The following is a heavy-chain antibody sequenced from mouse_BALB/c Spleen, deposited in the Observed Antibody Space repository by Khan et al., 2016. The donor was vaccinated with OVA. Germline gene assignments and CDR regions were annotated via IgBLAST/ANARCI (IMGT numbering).Heavy chain of an antibody. J-gene: IGHJ2*01. CDR1: GYTFTNYV. Sequence: QIQLVQSGPELKKPGETVKISCKASGYTFTNYVMNWVKQAPGKGLKWMGWINTYIGEPTYSDDFKGRFAFSLETSASTAYLQINNLKSEDTATYICARGNRDIDYWSQGTTLAVSS. CDR2: INTYIGEP. CDR3: ARGNRDIDY. D-gene: IGHD4-1*01. V-gene: IGHV9-3-1*01.